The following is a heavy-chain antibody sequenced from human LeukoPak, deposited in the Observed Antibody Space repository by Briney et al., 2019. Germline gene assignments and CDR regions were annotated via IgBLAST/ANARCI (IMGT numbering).Heavy chain of an antibody. D-gene: IGHD6-13*01. J-gene: IGHJ4*02. CDR1: GGSISSGDYY. CDR2: IYYGGST. CDR3: ARTRPLQQLEGSKSFDY. V-gene: IGHV4-30-4*01. Sequence: SQTLSLTCTVSGGSISSGDYYWSWIRQPPGKGLEWIGYIYYGGSTYYNPSLKSRVTISVDTSKNQFSLKLSSVTAADTAVYYCARTRPLQQLEGSKSFDYWGQGTLVTVSS.